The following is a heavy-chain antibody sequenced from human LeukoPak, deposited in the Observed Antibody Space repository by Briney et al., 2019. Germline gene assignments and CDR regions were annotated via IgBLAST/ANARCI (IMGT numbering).Heavy chain of an antibody. Sequence: GGSLRLSCAASGFTFSSYWMHWVRQAPGKGLVWVSHINSDGSSTNYADSVKGRFTISRDNAKNTVHLQMNSLRAEDTAVYYCATSRTFDYWGQGTLVTVSS. V-gene: IGHV3-74*01. D-gene: IGHD2-8*01. CDR3: ATSRTFDY. CDR1: GFTFSSYW. J-gene: IGHJ4*02. CDR2: INSDGSST.